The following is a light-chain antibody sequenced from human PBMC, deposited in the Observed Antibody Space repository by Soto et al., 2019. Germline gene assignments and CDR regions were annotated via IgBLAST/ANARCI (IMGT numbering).Light chain of an antibody. Sequence: QLTQSPSSLSASVGDRVTIPCRASQDISTSLAWYQQKPGKPPKLLIYDASTLESGVPSRFSGRGSGTDFTLTISSLQPEDFATYFCQQLQAYPLTFGGGTRVDI. CDR1: QDISTS. V-gene: IGKV1-13*02. CDR3: QQLQAYPLT. J-gene: IGKJ4*01. CDR2: DAS.